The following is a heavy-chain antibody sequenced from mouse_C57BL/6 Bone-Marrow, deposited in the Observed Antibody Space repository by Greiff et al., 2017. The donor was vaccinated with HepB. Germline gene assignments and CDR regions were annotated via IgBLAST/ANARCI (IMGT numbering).Heavy chain of an antibody. CDR3: ANDSLYYYAMDC. Sequence: QVQLKESGPGLVQPSQSLSITCTVSGFSLTSHGVHWVRQSPGKGLEWLGGIWRGGSTDYNAAFMSRLSITKYNTKSQVILKMNSLQADDTAIYCCANDSLYYYAMDCWGQGTSVTVSS. CDR1: GFSLTSHG. J-gene: IGHJ4*01. D-gene: IGHD2-4*01. CDR2: IWRGGST. V-gene: IGHV2-5*01.